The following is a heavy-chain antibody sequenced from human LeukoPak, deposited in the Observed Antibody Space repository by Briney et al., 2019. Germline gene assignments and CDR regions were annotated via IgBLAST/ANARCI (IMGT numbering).Heavy chain of an antibody. V-gene: IGHV4-59*01. Sequence: PSETLSLTCTVSGGSISSYYWSWIRQPPGKGLEWIGYIYYSGSTNYNPSLKSRVTISVDTSKNQFSLKLSSVTAADTAVYYCARKRGVGIDYWGQGTLVTVSS. J-gene: IGHJ4*02. CDR1: GGSISSYY. CDR2: IYYSGST. D-gene: IGHD3-10*01. CDR3: ARKRGVGIDY.